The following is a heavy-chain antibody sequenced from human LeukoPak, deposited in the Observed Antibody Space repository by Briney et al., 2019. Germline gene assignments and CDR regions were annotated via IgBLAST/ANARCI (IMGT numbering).Heavy chain of an antibody. CDR1: GGSISSGSYY. CDR3: ARESDDYGDPRFDY. Sequence: SQTLSLTCTVSGGSISSGSYYWSWIRQPAGKGLEWIGRIYTSGSTNYNPSLKSRVTISVDTSKNQFSLKLSSVTAADTAVYYCARESDDYGDPRFDYWGQGTLVTVSS. D-gene: IGHD4-17*01. J-gene: IGHJ4*02. V-gene: IGHV4-61*02. CDR2: IYTSGST.